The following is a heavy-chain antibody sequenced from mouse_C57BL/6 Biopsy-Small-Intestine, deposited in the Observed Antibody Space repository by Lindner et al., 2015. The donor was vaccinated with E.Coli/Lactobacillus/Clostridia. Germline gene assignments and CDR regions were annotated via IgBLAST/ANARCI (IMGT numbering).Heavy chain of an antibody. Sequence: VQLQESGPELVKPGTSVKISCKASGYSFTGYYMNWVKQSPEKGLEWIGEINPSTGATTYNQKFKGKATLTVDQSSSTAHMQLNSLTSEDSAVYYCARSPYGSAFHWYFDVWGTGTTVTVSS. J-gene: IGHJ1*03. CDR3: ARSPYGSAFHWYFDV. V-gene: IGHV1-42*01. CDR2: INPSTGAT. CDR1: GYSFTGYY. D-gene: IGHD1-1*01.